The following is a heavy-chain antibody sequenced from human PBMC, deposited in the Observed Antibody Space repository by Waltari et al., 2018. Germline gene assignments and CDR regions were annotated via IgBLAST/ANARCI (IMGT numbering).Heavy chain of an antibody. CDR2: VSYSGTT. V-gene: IGHV4-39*01. D-gene: IGHD1-1*01. CDR3: ATYIGASVGTTAFDV. Sequence: QLQLQESGPRLVRPSETLSLICRVSGVSITSNRHYWAWIRQSPGQGLEWIGTVSYSGTTYISPSLKGRVSVSRYTSKNQVSLILGSVTAADMAVYYCATYIGASVGTTAFDVWGQGTMVTVSS. CDR1: GVSITSNRHY. J-gene: IGHJ3*01.